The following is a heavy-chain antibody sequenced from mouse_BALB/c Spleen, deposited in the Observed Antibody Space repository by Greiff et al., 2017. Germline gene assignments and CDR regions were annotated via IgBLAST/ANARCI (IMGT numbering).Heavy chain of an antibody. D-gene: IGHD1-2*01. J-gene: IGHJ4*01. V-gene: IGHV2-6-2*01. CDR1: GFSLTSYG. CDR3: ARHITTATYAMDY. Sequence: VQLQESGPDLVAPSQSLSITCTVSGFSLTSYGVHWVRQPPGKGLEWLVVIWSDGSTTYNSALKSRLSISKDNSKSQVFLKMNSLQTDDTAMYYCARHITTATYAMDYWGQGTSVTVSS. CDR2: IWSDGST.